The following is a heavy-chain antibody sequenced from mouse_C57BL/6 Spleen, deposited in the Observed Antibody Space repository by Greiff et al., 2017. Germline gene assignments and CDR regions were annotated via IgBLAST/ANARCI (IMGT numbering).Heavy chain of an antibody. D-gene: IGHD1-1*01. CDR1: GYTFTDHI. Sequence: QVQLKESGAELASPGASVTLSCKASGYTFTDHIMNWVKKRPGQGLEWIGRIYPVSGETNYNQKFMGKATFSVDRSSSTVYMVLNSRTSEDPAVYYCGRSGSSYDWDFDVWGTGTTVTVSS. CDR2: IYPVSGET. V-gene: IGHV1-11*01. J-gene: IGHJ1*03. CDR3: GRSGSSYDWDFDV.